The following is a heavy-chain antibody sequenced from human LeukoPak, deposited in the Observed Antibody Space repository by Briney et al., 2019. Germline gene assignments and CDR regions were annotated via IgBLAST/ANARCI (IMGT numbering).Heavy chain of an antibody. Sequence: GGSLRLSCAASGFTFSSYSMNWVRQAPGKGLEWVSYISSSRSTIYYADSVKGRFTISRNNAKNSLYLQMNSLRAEDTAVYYCARLIVVVPAATFHYGGRGPLVSVSS. CDR3: ARLIVVVPAATFHY. V-gene: IGHV3-48*01. D-gene: IGHD2-2*01. J-gene: IGHJ4*02. CDR2: ISSSRSTI. CDR1: GFTFSSYS.